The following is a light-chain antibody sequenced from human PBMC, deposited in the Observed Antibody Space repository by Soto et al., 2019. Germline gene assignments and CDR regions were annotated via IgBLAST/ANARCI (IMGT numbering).Light chain of an antibody. CDR1: SSDVGDYNY. V-gene: IGLV2-14*01. CDR3: SSYTSSSTYV. CDR2: EVN. Sequence: HSALTQPASVSGSPGQSITISCTGASSDVGDYNYVSWYQHHPGKAPKLLIYEVNNRPSGVSDRFSGSKSGNVASLTISWLQAEDEADYYCSSYTSSSTYVFGTGTKVTVL. J-gene: IGLJ1*01.